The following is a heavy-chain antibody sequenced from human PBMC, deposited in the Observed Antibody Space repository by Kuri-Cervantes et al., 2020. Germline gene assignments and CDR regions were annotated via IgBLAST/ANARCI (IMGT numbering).Heavy chain of an antibody. J-gene: IGHJ4*02. Sequence: GESLKISCAASGFTFSSYGMHWVRQAPGKGLEWVAVIWYDGSNKYYADSVKGRFTISRDQFKNTLYLQMNSLRVEDTAVYFCAKPVFPDTAMLNVDYWGQGTLVTVSS. V-gene: IGHV3-33*03. CDR1: GFTFSSYG. D-gene: IGHD5-18*01. CDR3: AKPVFPDTAMLNVDY. CDR2: IWYDGSNK.